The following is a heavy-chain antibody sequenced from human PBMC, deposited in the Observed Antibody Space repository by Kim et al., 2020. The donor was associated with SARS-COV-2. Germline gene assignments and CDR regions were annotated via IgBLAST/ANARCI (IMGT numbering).Heavy chain of an antibody. J-gene: IGHJ5*02. CDR1: GGSNNNVNYY. CDR2: IFYSGNT. CDR3: ARMGASGSPSRWIDP. D-gene: IGHD3-10*01. V-gene: IGHV4-39*01. Sequence: SETLSLTCIVSGGSNNNVNYYWVWIRQPPGKGLEWIGSIFYSGNTYYNLSLKSRVTISVDTSKNQFSLKLSFVTAADTAVYYCARMGASGSPSRWIDPWGQGTLVTVSS.